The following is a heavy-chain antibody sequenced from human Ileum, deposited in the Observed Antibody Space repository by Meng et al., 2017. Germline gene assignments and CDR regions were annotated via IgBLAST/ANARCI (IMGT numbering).Heavy chain of an antibody. CDR2: ISYDGSNT. CDR1: GFIFNTYT. J-gene: IGHJ4*02. D-gene: IGHD4/OR15-4a*01. CDR3: ARQMTLVVGDYFDY. V-gene: IGHV3-30*04. Sequence: QVQLAESGGGVVQPGRSLRLSCAASGFIFNTYTMHWVRQAPGKGLGWVGGISYDGSNTYYADSVKGRFTLTRDNSKNTLYLQMNSLRAEDTALYYCARQMTLVVGDYFDYWGQGTLVTVSS.